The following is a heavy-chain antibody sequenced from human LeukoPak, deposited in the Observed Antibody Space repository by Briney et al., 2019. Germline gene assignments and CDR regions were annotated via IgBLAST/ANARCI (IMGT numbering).Heavy chain of an antibody. CDR3: TRGSIAYFYMDV. Sequence: SETLSLTCTVSGGSISSYYWSWIRQPPGKGLEWIGNIYYSGSTNYNPSLKSRVTISVDTSKNQFSLKLSSVTAADTAVYYCTRGSIAYFYMDVWGKGTTVTISS. CDR1: GGSISSYY. J-gene: IGHJ6*03. CDR2: IYYSGST. V-gene: IGHV4-59*01. D-gene: IGHD3-22*01.